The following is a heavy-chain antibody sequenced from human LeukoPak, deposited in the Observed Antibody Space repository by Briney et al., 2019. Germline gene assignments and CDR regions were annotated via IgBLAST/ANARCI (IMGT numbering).Heavy chain of an antibody. V-gene: IGHV1-2*02. D-gene: IGHD3-10*01. CDR1: GYTFTDYY. CDR3: ARSYGSGSYYYYYMDV. J-gene: IGHJ6*03. Sequence: ASVKVSCKASGYTFTDYYIHWVRQAPGQGLEWMGWINPNSGDTNHAQKFQGRVTMTRDTSISTAYMELSRLRSEDTAVYYCARSYGSGSYYYYYMDVWGKGTTVTISS. CDR2: INPNSGDT.